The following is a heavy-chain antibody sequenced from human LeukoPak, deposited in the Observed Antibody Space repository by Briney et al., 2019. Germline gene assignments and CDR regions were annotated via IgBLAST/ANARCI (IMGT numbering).Heavy chain of an antibody. D-gene: IGHD6-19*01. CDR3: ARGGIAVVTFDY. CDR1: GYTFTGYY. J-gene: IGHJ4*02. Sequence: ASVKVSFKASGYTFTGYYMHWVRQAPGQGFEWMGWINPNSGGTNYAQKFQGRVTMTRDTSISTAYMELSRLRSDDTAVYYCARGGIAVVTFDYWGQGTLVTVSS. CDR2: INPNSGGT. V-gene: IGHV1-2*02.